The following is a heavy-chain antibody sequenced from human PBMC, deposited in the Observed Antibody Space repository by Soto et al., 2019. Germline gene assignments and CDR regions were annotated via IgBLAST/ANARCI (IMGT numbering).Heavy chain of an antibody. CDR1: VGSFSGYY. J-gene: IGHJ6*02. CDR3: ARGRYSGYDYYDYYGMDV. V-gene: IGHV4-34*01. Sequence: SETLSLTCAVYVGSFSGYYWSLIRQPPGKGLEWIGEINHSGSTNYNPSLKSRVTISVDTSKNQFSLKLSSVTAADTAVYYCARGRYSGYDYYDYYGMDVWGQGTKVTVSS. D-gene: IGHD5-12*01. CDR2: INHSGST.